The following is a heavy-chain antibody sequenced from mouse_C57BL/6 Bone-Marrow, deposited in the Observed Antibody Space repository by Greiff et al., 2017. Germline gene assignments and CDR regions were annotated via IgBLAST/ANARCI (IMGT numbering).Heavy chain of an antibody. J-gene: IGHJ1*03. Sequence: QVQLQQSGAELARPGASVKMSCKASGYTFTSYTMHWVKQRPGQGLEWIGYINPSSGYTKYNQKFKDKATLTADKSSSTAYMQLSSLTSEDAAVYYCARKDPWYFDVWGTGTTVTVSS. V-gene: IGHV1-4*01. CDR2: INPSSGYT. CDR3: ARKDPWYFDV. CDR1: GYTFTSYT.